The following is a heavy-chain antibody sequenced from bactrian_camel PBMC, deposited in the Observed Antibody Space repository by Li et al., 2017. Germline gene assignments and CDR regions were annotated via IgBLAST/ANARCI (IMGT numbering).Heavy chain of an antibody. V-gene: IGHV3S40*01. CDR3: LTLWYWALRAENTY. J-gene: IGHJ4*01. Sequence: DVQLVESGGGSVQSGGSLRLSCTGSGFSFSNYGMNWVRQAPGKGLEWVAEISRDGDRIWYANSVKGRFTISRDNAKNTLYLQMNSLEIEDTAVYHCLTLWYWALRAENTYRGQGTQVTVS. CDR1: GFSFSNYG. CDR2: ISRDGDRI. D-gene: IGHD1*01.